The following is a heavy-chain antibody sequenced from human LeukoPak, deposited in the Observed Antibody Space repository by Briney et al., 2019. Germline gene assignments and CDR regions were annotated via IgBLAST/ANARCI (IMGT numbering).Heavy chain of an antibody. Sequence: GGSLRLSCAVSGFTFDDYAMNWVRQAPGKGLEWVSGINWNGGRTGYADSVKGRFTISRDNAKNSLYLQMNSLRAEDTAVYYCAELGITMIGGVWGKGTTVTISS. J-gene: IGHJ6*04. CDR2: INWNGGRT. D-gene: IGHD3-10*02. CDR3: AELGITMIGGV. CDR1: GFTFDDYA. V-gene: IGHV3-20*04.